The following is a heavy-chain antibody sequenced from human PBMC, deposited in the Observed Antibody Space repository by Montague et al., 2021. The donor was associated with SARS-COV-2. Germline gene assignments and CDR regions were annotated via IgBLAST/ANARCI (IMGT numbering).Heavy chain of an antibody. J-gene: IGHJ4*02. CDR1: GDSITYFY. D-gene: IGHD2-15*01. CDR2: ISAFGSA. CDR3: ARVVVAAPPVVDF. Sequence: SETLSLTCTVSGDSITYFYWNWLRQPSGNGLEQIGRISAFGSANXNPSLKSPATMSLHTSKRQLSLTLNSVTAEDSAVYYYARVVVAAPPVVDFWGRGTMVTVSS. V-gene: IGHV4-4*07.